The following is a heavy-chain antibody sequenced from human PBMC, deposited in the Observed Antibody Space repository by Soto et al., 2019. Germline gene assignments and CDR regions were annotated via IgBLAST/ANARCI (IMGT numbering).Heavy chain of an antibody. CDR1: GGSISSYY. J-gene: IGHJ4*02. Sequence: QVQLQESGPGLVKPSETLSLTCTVSGGSISSYYWSWIRQPPGKGLEWIGYIYYSGSTNYNPSLKSRVTISVDTSKNQFSLKLSSVTAADTAVYYCARGDGVASFDYWGQGTLVTVS. V-gene: IGHV4-59*01. CDR2: IYYSGST. D-gene: IGHD3-3*01. CDR3: ARGDGVASFDY.